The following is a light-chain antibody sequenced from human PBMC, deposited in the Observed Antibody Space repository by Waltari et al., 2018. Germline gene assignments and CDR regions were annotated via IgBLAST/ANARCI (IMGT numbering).Light chain of an antibody. CDR2: GAS. Sequence: EIVMTQSPATLSVSPGQRATLSCRANQRISSNLVWYQQKPGQAPRLLIYGASTRAPNIPFRFSGSGSGTEFTLTISSLQSEDFAIYYCQQYNNWPFTFGQGTKLEIK. CDR3: QQYNNWPFT. CDR1: QRISSN. J-gene: IGKJ2*01. V-gene: IGKV3-15*01.